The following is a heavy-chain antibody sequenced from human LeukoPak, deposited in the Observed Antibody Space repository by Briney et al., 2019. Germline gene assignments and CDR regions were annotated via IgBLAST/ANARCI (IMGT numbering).Heavy chain of an antibody. V-gene: IGHV4-34*01. CDR1: GGSFSGYY. D-gene: IGHD6-6*01. CDR3: AREAGGYSSSGFFDY. CDR2: INHSGST. J-gene: IGHJ4*02. Sequence: SGTLSLTCAVYGGSFSGYYWSWIRQPPGKGLEWIGEINHSGSTNYNPSLKSRVTISVDTSKNQFSLKLSSVTAADTAVYYCAREAGGYSSSGFFDYWGQGTLVTVSS.